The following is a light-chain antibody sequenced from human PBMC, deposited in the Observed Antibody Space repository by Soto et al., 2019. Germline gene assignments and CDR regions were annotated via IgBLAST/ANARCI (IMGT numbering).Light chain of an antibody. J-gene: IGLJ2*01. CDR2: DVS. CDR1: SSDVGGYNY. V-gene: IGLV2-14*01. Sequence: QSVLTQPASVSGSPGQSITISCTGTSSDVGGYNYVSWYQQHPGKAPKLMIYDVSNRPSGVSNRFSGSKSGNTASLTISGLQAEDEAEYYCSSYTSSSTQVFGGGTKLTVL. CDR3: SSYTSSSTQV.